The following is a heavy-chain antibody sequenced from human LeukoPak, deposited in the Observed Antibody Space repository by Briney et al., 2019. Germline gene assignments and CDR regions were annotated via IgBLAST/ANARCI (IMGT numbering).Heavy chain of an antibody. V-gene: IGHV4-59*06. Sequence: SETLSLTCTVSGGSISSYYWSWIRQHPGKGLEWIGYIYYSGSTYYNPSLKSRVTISVDTSKNQFSLKLSSVTAADTAVYYCARTYYYGSGSYFLFDYWGQGTLVTVSS. CDR2: IYYSGST. J-gene: IGHJ4*02. CDR3: ARTYYYGSGSYFLFDY. CDR1: GGSISSYY. D-gene: IGHD3-10*01.